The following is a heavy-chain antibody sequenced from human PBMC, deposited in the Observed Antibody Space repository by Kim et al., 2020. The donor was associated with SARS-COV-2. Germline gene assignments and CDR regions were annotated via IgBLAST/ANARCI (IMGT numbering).Heavy chain of an antibody. CDR1: GGSINTYY. J-gene: IGHJ6*02. V-gene: IGHV4-4*07. CDR2: ISASGST. D-gene: IGHD3-10*01. Sequence: SETLSLTCTVSGGSINTYYWSWIRQSAGKGLEWVGRISASGSTTFNPSLRSRLFMSLDTSKNQFSLTLNSVTAAATAVYYCARGPYGSDYGMDVWCQGTPVTVSS. CDR3: ARGPYGSDYGMDV.